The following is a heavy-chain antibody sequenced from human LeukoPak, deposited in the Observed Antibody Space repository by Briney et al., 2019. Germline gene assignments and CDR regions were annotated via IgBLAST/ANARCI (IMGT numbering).Heavy chain of an antibody. CDR3: AKEGLYDILTGPPDY. CDR2: IKQDGSEK. J-gene: IGHJ4*02. CDR1: GFTFSSYW. V-gene: IGHV3-7*01. Sequence: PGGSLRLSCAASGFTFSSYWMSWVRQAPGKGLEWVANIKQDGSEKYYADSVKGRFTISRDNSKNTLYLQMNSLRAEDTAVYYCAKEGLYDILTGPPDYWGQGTLVTVSS. D-gene: IGHD3-9*01.